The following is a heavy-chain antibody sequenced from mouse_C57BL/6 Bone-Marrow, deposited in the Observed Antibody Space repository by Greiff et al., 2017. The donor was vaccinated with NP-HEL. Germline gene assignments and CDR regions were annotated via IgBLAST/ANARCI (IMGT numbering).Heavy chain of an antibody. CDR1: GFTFSSYA. CDR2: ISDGGSYT. J-gene: IGHJ3*01. Sequence: DVMLVESGGGLVKPGGSLKLSCAASGFTFSSYAMSWVRQTPEKRLEWVATISDGGSYTYYPDNVKGRFTIARDNAKNNPYLQMSHLKSEDTAMYYCARGYYGNSFAYWGQGTLVTVSA. V-gene: IGHV5-4*03. CDR3: ARGYYGNSFAY. D-gene: IGHD2-1*01.